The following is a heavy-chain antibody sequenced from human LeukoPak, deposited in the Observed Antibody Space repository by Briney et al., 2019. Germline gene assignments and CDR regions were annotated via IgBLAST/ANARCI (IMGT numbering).Heavy chain of an antibody. V-gene: IGHV1-2*02. Sequence: ASVKVSCKASGYTFTGYYMHWVRQAPGQGLEWMGWINSNSGGTNYAQKFQGRVTMTRDTSISTAYMELSRLRSDDTAVYYCARGAVYRGTYPPDYWGQGTLVTVSS. CDR1: GYTFTGYY. CDR3: ARGAVYRGTYPPDY. CDR2: INSNSGGT. D-gene: IGHD1-26*01. J-gene: IGHJ4*02.